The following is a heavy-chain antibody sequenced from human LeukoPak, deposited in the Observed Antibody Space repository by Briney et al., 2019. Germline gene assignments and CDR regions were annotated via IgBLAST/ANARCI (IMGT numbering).Heavy chain of an antibody. D-gene: IGHD2-2*01. J-gene: IGHJ5*02. V-gene: IGHV3-30-3*01. CDR2: ISYDGSNK. CDR3: ARGYCSSTSCSPPSP. CDR1: GFTFSSYA. Sequence: GESLRLSCAASGFTFSSYAMHWVRQAPGKGLEWVAVISYDGSNKYYADSVKGRFTISRDNSKNTLYLQMNSLRAEDTAVYYCARGYCSSTSCSPPSPWGQGTLVTVSS.